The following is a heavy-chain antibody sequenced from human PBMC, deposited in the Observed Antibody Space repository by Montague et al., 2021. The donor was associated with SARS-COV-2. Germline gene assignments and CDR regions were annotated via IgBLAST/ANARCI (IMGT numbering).Heavy chain of an antibody. J-gene: IGHJ4*02. CDR3: ARVEGVIGGITHFDY. D-gene: IGHD2-21*01. Sequence: SHTLSLTCTVSGAPMRSYYWTWVRQSPGKGLEWIGYTYYSGSTSYAPSLKSRLTMTVDMSANQVSLTLMSVTAADSAVYYCARVEGVIGGITHFDYWGQGFLVSVSS. CDR2: TYYSGST. V-gene: IGHV4-59*07. CDR1: GAPMRSYY.